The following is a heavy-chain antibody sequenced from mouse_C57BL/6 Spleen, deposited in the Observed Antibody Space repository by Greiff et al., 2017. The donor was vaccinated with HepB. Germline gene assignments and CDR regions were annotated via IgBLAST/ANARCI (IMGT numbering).Heavy chain of an antibody. D-gene: IGHD2-3*01. CDR1: GFTFSDYG. Sequence: EVMLVESGGGLVKPGGSLKLSCAASGFTFSDYGMHWVRQAPEKGLEWVAYISSGSSTIYYADTMKGRFTISRDNAKNTQFLQMTSLRSEDTAMYYCARRYDGYYVGAMDYWGQGTSVTVSS. CDR3: ARRYDGYYVGAMDY. J-gene: IGHJ4*01. CDR2: ISSGSSTI. V-gene: IGHV5-17*01.